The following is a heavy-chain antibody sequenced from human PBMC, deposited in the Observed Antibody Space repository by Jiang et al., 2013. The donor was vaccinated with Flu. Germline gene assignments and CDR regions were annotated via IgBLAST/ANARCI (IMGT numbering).Heavy chain of an antibody. Sequence: GPGLVKPSETLSLTCSVSGGSISGYYWSWIRQPPGQGLEWIGYVHFSGSTNYNPSLKSRITISVDTSKNQFSLKLSSVTAADTAVYFCAREGIAVGSTRIGSHFDYWGQGTLVTVAS. D-gene: IGHD6-19*01. CDR3: AREGIAVGSTRIGSHFDY. V-gene: IGHV4-59*01. J-gene: IGHJ4*02. CDR1: GGSISGYY. CDR2: VHFSGST.